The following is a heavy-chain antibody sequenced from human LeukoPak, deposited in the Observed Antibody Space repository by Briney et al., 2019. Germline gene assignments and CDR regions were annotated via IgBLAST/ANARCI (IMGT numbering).Heavy chain of an antibody. D-gene: IGHD3-10*01. CDR2: ISSSSSTI. Sequence: GGSLRLSCAASGFTFSSYSMNWVRQAPGKGLEWVSYISSSSSTIYYADSVKGRFTISRDNSKNTLYLQMNSLRAEDTAVYYCASRVSGSYSHDYWGQGTLVTVSS. CDR1: GFTFSSYS. J-gene: IGHJ4*02. V-gene: IGHV3-48*01. CDR3: ASRVSGSYSHDY.